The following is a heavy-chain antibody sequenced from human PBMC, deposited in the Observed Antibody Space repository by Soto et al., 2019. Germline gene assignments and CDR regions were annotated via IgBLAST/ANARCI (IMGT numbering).Heavy chain of an antibody. CDR2: IWFNGRNK. CDR3: AREKGASRYYFGLDV. CDR1: GFTFSSYG. V-gene: IGHV3-33*01. D-gene: IGHD2-2*01. J-gene: IGHJ6*02. Sequence: QVQLVESGGGVVQPGRSPSLSCAASGFTFSSYGMHWVRQAPGKGLEWVAVIWFNGRNKYYADSVKGRFTISRDNSKNTLYLQMSSLRAEDTAVYYCAREKGASRYYFGLDVWGQGTTVTVSS.